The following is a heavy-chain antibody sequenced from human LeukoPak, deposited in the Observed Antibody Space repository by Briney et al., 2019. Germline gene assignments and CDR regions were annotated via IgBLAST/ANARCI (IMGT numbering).Heavy chain of an antibody. CDR3: ARDSGRYYFDY. CDR2: IYYSGST. V-gene: IGHV4-59*01. CDR1: GGPISSYY. Sequence: PSETLSLTCTVSGGPISSYYWSWLRQPPGKALEGGGYIYYSGSTNYNPSLKSRVTISVDTSKNQFSLKLSSVTAADTAVYYCARDSGRYYFDYWGQGTLVTVSS. J-gene: IGHJ4*02. D-gene: IGHD3-10*01.